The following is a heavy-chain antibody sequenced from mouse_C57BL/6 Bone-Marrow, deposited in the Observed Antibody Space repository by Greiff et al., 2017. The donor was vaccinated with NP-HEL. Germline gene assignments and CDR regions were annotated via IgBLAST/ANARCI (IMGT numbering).Heavy chain of an antibody. D-gene: IGHD1-1*01. V-gene: IGHV1-72*01. CDR3: AGYYYGSSSFVY. CDR2: IDPNSGGT. Sequence: QVQLQLPGAELVKPGASVKLSCKASGYTFTSYLMHWVKQRLGRGLEWVGRIDPNSGGTKYSEKFKSKATLTVDKPSSTAYMQLNSLSSGDSAVYYCAGYYYGSSSFVYWGQGTTLTVSS. J-gene: IGHJ2*01. CDR1: GYTFTSYL.